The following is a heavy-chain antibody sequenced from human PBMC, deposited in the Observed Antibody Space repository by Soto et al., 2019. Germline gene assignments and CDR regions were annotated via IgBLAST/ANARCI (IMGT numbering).Heavy chain of an antibody. CDR3: ASRVGVPGDVDI. D-gene: IGHD2-2*01. J-gene: IGHJ3*02. Sequence: QVQLVQSRAEVKKPESSVKVSCKASGGTFSNYTINWVRQAPGQGLEWMGRVIPILNIANSAQKFQGRVTITADTATSTAYVELSRLRSEDTAVYYCASRVGVPGDVDIWGQGTMVTVSS. CDR2: VIPILNIA. V-gene: IGHV1-69*02. CDR1: GGTFSNYT.